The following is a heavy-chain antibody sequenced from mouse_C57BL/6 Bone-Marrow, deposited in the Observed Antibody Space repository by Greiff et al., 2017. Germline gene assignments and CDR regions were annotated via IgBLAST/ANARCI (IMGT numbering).Heavy chain of an antibody. CDR2: ISSGGSYT. D-gene: IGHD2-4*01. CDR1: GFTFSSYG. CDR3: ARGGITLYYARDY. V-gene: IGHV5-6*01. J-gene: IGHJ4*01. Sequence: EVMLVESGGDLVKPGGSLKLSCAASGFTFSSYGMSWVRQTPDKRLEWVATISSGGSYTYYPDSVKGRVTNSRDNAKNTLYLQMSSLKSEDTAMYYCARGGITLYYARDYWGQGTSVTVSS.